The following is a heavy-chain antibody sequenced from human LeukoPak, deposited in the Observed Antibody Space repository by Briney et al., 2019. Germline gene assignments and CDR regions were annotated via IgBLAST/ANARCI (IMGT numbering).Heavy chain of an antibody. CDR2: MNPNSGNT. CDR1: GYTFTSYD. J-gene: IGHJ6*03. Sequence: GASVRVSCKASGYTFTSYDINWVRQATGQGLEWMGWMNPNSGNTGYAQKFQGRVTMTRNTSISTAYMELSSLRSEDTAVYYCASTPWTVSFYYYMDVWGKGTTVTVSS. D-gene: IGHD3/OR15-3a*01. V-gene: IGHV1-8*01. CDR3: ASTPWTVSFYYYMDV.